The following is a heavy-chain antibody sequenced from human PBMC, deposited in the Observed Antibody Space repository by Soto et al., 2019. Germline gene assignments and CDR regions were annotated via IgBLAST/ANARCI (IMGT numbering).Heavy chain of an antibody. CDR2: ISYDGSNK. Sequence: GSLRLSCAASGFTVSSYAMHWVRQAPGKGLEWVAVISYDGSNKYYADSVKGRFTISRDNSKNTLYLQMNSLRAEDTAVYYCARIAYDSSSFDAFDIWGQGTMVTVSS. J-gene: IGHJ3*02. V-gene: IGHV3-30-3*01. CDR1: GFTVSSYA. CDR3: ARIAYDSSSFDAFDI. D-gene: IGHD3-22*01.